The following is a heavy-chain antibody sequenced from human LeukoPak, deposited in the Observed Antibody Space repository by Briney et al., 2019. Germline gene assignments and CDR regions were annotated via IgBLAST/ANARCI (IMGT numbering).Heavy chain of an antibody. CDR1: GFTFSSYG. Sequence: GGSLRLSCAASGFTFSSYGMHWVCQAPGKGVEWVAVISYDGSNKYYADSVKGRFTISRDNSKNTLYLQMNSLRAEDTAVYYCAKDSGAVYFWSGYYSFFTDDYFDYWGQGTLVTVSS. J-gene: IGHJ4*02. CDR2: ISYDGSNK. CDR3: AKDSGAVYFWSGYYSFFTDDYFDY. D-gene: IGHD3-3*01. V-gene: IGHV3-30*18.